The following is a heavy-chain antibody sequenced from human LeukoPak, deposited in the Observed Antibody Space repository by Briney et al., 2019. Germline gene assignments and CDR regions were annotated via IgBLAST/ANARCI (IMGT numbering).Heavy chain of an antibody. J-gene: IGHJ5*02. V-gene: IGHV4-59*08. CDR3: ARRSISSGWLWFDP. Sequence: PSETLSLTCTVSGGSIGSYYWSWNRQPPGKGLEWIGYIHYSGSTNYNPSLKSRVTISVDTSKNQFSLKLSSVTAADTAVYYCARRSISSGWLWFDPWGQGTLVTVSS. D-gene: IGHD6-19*01. CDR1: GGSIGSYY. CDR2: IHYSGST.